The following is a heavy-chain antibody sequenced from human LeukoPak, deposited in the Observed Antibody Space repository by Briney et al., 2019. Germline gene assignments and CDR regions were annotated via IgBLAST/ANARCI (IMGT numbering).Heavy chain of an antibody. D-gene: IGHD2/OR15-2a*01. CDR1: GFTFSSYW. J-gene: IGHJ4*02. CDR2: IKQAGTEK. CDR3: ARGQYFSTTYYFDY. V-gene: IGHV3-7*03. Sequence: GGSLRLSCAASGFTFSSYWMTWVRQAPGKGLEWVANIKQAGTEKYYVDSVKGRFTISRDNAKNSLFLQMNGLRAEDTAVYFCARGQYFSTTYYFDYWGQGTLVTVSS.